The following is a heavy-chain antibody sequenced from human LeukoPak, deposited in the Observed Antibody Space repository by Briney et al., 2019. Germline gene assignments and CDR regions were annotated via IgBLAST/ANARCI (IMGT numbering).Heavy chain of an antibody. CDR3: ARGASYYDILTGYQYLPDFDY. CDR2: IIPIFGTA. J-gene: IGHJ4*02. CDR1: GYTFTSYG. D-gene: IGHD3-9*01. Sequence: SVKVSCKASGYTFTSYGISWVRQAPGQGLEWMGGIIPIFGTANYAQKFQGRVTITADESTSTAYMELSSLRSEDTAVYYCARGASYYDILTGYQYLPDFDYWGQGTLVTVSS. V-gene: IGHV1-69*13.